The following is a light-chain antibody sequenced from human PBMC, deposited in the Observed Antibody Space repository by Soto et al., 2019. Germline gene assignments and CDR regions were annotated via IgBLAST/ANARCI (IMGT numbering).Light chain of an antibody. Sequence: DIQMTQSPSTLSGSVGDRVTITCRASQTISSWLAWYQQKPGKAPKLLIYKASTLKSGVPSRFSGSGSGTEFTLTISRLEPEDFAMYYCQQYGYLVTFGGGTKVDIK. J-gene: IGKJ4*01. CDR1: QTISSW. CDR2: KAS. CDR3: QQYGYLVT. V-gene: IGKV1-5*03.